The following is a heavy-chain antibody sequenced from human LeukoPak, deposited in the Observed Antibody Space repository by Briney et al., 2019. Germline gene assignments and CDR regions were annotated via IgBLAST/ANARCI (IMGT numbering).Heavy chain of an antibody. V-gene: IGHV3-30*04. D-gene: IGHD3-10*01. J-gene: IGHJ4*02. Sequence: GGSLRLSCAASVFSFNTYPMHWVRQAPGKCLEWVAVISNDGNNKYYADSVKGRFTISRDNSNNTLSLQMNGLRVEDTAVYYCARPDDSESFYRANHYWGRGTLVTVS. CDR3: ARPDDSESFYRANHY. CDR1: VFSFNTYP. CDR2: ISNDGNNK.